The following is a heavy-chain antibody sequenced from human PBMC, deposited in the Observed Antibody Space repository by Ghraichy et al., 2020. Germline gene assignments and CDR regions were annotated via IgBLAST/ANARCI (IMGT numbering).Heavy chain of an antibody. Sequence: SETLSLTCTVSGGSISSSSYYWGWIRQPPGKGLEWIGSIYYSGSTYYNPSLKSRVTISVDTSKNQFSLKLSSVTAADTAVYYCARQNPRLSGLLGGGSCYSLDYWGQGTLVTVSS. CDR3: ARQNPRLSGLLGGGSCYSLDY. CDR2: IYYSGST. V-gene: IGHV4-39*01. CDR1: GGSISSSSYY. J-gene: IGHJ4*02. D-gene: IGHD2-15*01.